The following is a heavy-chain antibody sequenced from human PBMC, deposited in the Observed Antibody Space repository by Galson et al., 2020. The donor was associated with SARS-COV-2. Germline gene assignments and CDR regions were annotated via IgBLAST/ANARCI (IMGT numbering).Heavy chain of an antibody. V-gene: IGHV4-59*11. CDR3: ARDLSVTTGYSFDY. D-gene: IGHD4-17*01. J-gene: IGHJ4*02. CDR1: GDSISSHY. CDR2: IYSSGST. Sequence: SETLSLTCTVSGDSISSHYWSWIRQPPAKGLEWIGEIYSSGSTKYNPSLRSRVTILVDTSKNQFSLKLSSVTAADKAVYYCARDLSVTTGYSFDYWGQGTLVTVSS.